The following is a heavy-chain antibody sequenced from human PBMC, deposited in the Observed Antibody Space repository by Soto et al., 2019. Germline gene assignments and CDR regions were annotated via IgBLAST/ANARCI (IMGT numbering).Heavy chain of an antibody. D-gene: IGHD3-9*01. J-gene: IGHJ4*02. V-gene: IGHV3-23*01. CDR2: IGGGGDT. CDR1: GFTFATYT. CDR3: ANDRDPDGIWYFGF. Sequence: EVQLMESGGHLIQPGGSLRLSCAASGFTFATYTMDWVRQAPGKGLEWVSGIGGGGDTHYADSVRGRFTISRDNSRCVVVLHMSSMRAEETGMYYCANDRDPDGIWYFGFWGQGTLVTVSS.